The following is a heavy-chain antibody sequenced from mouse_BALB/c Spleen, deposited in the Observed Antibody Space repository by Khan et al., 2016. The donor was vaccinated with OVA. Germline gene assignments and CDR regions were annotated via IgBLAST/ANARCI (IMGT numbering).Heavy chain of an antibody. D-gene: IGHD1-1*01. CDR3: ATSYFYWYYFDY. Sequence: EVMLVESGGGLVQSGGSRKLSCAASGFTFTSYGMHWIRQAPEKGLEWVAYISSDSNTIYYADTVKGRFPISRDNPKNTLFLQMTSLRSGDTAMYFCATSYFYWYYFDYWGQGTSLTVSS. CDR2: ISSDSNTI. V-gene: IGHV5-17*02. J-gene: IGHJ2*03. CDR1: GFTFTSYG.